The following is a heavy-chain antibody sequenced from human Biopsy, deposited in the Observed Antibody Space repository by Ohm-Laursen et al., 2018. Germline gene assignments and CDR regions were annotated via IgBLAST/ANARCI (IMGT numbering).Heavy chain of an antibody. D-gene: IGHD3-22*01. CDR3: ARDYDTSGYYYVS. Sequence: SETLSLTCTVSGGSISNNNYYWGWIRQPPGKGLEWIGSIFYRGSTHYKPSLKSRVNISVDTSKNQFSLKLNSVNAADTAVYYCARDYDTSGYYYVSWGQGTLVTVSS. V-gene: IGHV4-39*01. CDR1: GGSISNNNYY. J-gene: IGHJ5*02. CDR2: IFYRGST.